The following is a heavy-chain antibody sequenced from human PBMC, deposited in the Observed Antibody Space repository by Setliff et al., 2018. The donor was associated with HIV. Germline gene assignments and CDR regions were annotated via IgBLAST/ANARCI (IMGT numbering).Heavy chain of an antibody. J-gene: IGHJ4*02. CDR1: GGSITGHY. CDR2: IYTSGST. CDR3: ARGEGWPYYFDY. D-gene: IGHD1-26*01. V-gene: IGHV4-4*08. Sequence: SETLSLTRTVSGGSITGHYWSWIRQPPGKGLEWIGRIYTSGSTNYNPSLKSRVTISVDTSKNQFSLKLSSVTAADTAVYYCARGEGWPYYFDYWGQGTLVTVSS.